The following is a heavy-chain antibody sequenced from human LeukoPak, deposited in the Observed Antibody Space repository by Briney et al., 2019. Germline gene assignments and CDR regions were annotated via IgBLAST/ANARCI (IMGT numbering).Heavy chain of an antibody. J-gene: IGHJ4*02. Sequence: GGSLRLSCVASGFTFSGYYMSWIRQAPGKGLECVSFITCSSGTHKNYEYYVKGLFTTSRNNGKNSLYMQKNNLRAEETAVYYCTRFRGFCSGGTCYPYYFDYWGQGTLVTVSS. CDR2: ITCSSGTHK. CDR1: GFTFSGYY. V-gene: IGHV3-11*03. D-gene: IGHD2-15*01. CDR3: TRFRGFCSGGTCYPYYFDY.